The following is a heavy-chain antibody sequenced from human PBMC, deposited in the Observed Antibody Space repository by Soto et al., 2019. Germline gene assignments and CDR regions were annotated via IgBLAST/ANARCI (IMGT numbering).Heavy chain of an antibody. CDR3: ASQSITIFGVVIIPVFAY. Sequence: PSETLSLTCTVSGGSISSSSYYWGWIRQPPGKGLEWIGSIYYSGSTYYNPSLKSRVTISVDTSKNQFSLKLSSVTAADTAVYYCASQSITIFGVVIIPVFAYWGQGTLVTVSS. V-gene: IGHV4-39*01. J-gene: IGHJ4*02. D-gene: IGHD3-3*01. CDR1: GGSISSSSYY. CDR2: IYYSGST.